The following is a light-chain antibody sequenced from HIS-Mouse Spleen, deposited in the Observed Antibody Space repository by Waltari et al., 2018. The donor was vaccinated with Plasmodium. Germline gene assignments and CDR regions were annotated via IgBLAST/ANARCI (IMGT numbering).Light chain of an antibody. CDR1: SSAVGGYNS. Sequence: QSALTQPRSVSGSPGQSVTISCPGTSSAVGGYNSVSWYQQHPGKAPKLMIYDVSKRPSGVPDRFSGSKSGNTASLTISGLQAEDEADYYCCSYAGSYSPWVFGGGTKLTVL. J-gene: IGLJ3*02. CDR2: DVS. CDR3: CSYAGSYSPWV. V-gene: IGLV2-11*01.